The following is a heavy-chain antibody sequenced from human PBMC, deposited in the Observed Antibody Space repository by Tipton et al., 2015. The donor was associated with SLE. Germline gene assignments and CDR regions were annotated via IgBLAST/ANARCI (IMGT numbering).Heavy chain of an antibody. D-gene: IGHD6-13*01. Sequence: TLSLTCAVSGGSMTSTRYYWGWIRQSPGKGLEWIGSLYHRGRTYYNPSLKSRLTISVDTSTNQFSLKLSSVTAADTAVYYCARRRGSSWYEDYFDYWGQGTLVTVSS. J-gene: IGHJ4*02. CDR2: LYHRGRT. CDR1: GGSMTSTRYY. CDR3: ARRRGSSWYEDYFDY. V-gene: IGHV4-39*07.